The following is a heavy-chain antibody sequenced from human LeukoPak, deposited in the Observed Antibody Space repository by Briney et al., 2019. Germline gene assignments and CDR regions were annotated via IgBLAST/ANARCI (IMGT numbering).Heavy chain of an antibody. V-gene: IGHV4-61*02. CDR1: GGSISSGSYY. CDR2: IYTSGST. Sequence: PSQTLSLTCTVSGGSISSGSYYWSWIRQPAGKGLEWIGRIYTSGSTNYNPSLKSRVTISVDTSKNQFSLKLSSVTAADTAVYYCARGSYYYGSGSYYYYYYYMDVWGKGTTVTVSS. D-gene: IGHD3-10*01. J-gene: IGHJ6*03. CDR3: ARGSYYYGSGSYYYYYYYMDV.